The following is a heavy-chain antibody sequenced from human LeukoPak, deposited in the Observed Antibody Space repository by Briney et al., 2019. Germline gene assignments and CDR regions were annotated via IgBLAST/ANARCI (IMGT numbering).Heavy chain of an antibody. CDR1: GFTFSSYW. Sequence: AGGSLRLSCAASGFTFSSYWMSWVRQAPGEGLEWVANIKQDGSEKYYVDSVKGRFTISRDNAKNSLYLQTNSLRAEDTAVYYCARDENYGDYGLIDYWGQGTLVTVSS. V-gene: IGHV3-7*01. D-gene: IGHD4-17*01. CDR3: ARDENYGDYGLIDY. CDR2: IKQDGSEK. J-gene: IGHJ4*02.